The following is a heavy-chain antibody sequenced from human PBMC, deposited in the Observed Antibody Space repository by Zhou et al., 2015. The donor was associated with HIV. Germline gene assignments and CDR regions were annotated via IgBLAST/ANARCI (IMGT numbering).Heavy chain of an antibody. CDR3: AREGWGSWYFDL. CDR1: GGTFSGSE. Sequence: QVQLVQSGTEVKKPGSSVKVSCKTSGGTFSGSEISWVRQAPGQGLEWMGEITPTFDIVNYAQKFRGRVTITADEPTSTAYMELSSLRSEDAAVYYCAREGWGSWYFDLWGRGTLVSVSS. CDR2: ITPTFDIV. J-gene: IGHJ2*01. D-gene: IGHD7-27*01. V-gene: IGHV1-69*01.